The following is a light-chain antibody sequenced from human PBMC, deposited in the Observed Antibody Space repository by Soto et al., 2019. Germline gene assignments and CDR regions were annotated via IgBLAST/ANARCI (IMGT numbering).Light chain of an antibody. Sequence: DIQMTQSPSTLSAPVGDSVTITCRASQNIRNWLAWYQQKPGKAPNPLIYDASSLKSGVPARFSGSGSGTEFTLTISSLQPDDFATYYCQQYKSYSRTFGQGTKVDIK. V-gene: IGKV1-5*01. CDR3: QQYKSYSRT. CDR2: DAS. J-gene: IGKJ1*01. CDR1: QNIRNW.